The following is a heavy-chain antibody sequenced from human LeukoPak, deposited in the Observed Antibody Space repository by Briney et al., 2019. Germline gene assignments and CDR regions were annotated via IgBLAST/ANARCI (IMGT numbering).Heavy chain of an antibody. D-gene: IGHD3-9*01. V-gene: IGHV4-34*01. Sequence: PSETLSLTCAVYVGSFSGYYWSWIREPPGKGLEWIGEINHSGSTKYNPSLKSRVTISVETSKNKCSLKLSSVTAADTAVYYSARERGHILTGYYDYWGQGTLVTVSS. CDR3: ARERGHILTGYYDY. CDR1: VGSFSGYY. CDR2: INHSGST. J-gene: IGHJ4*02.